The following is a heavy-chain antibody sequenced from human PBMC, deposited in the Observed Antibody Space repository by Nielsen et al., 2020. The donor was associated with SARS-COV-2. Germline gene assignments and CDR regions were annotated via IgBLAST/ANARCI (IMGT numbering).Heavy chain of an antibody. CDR3: VGDTGGRWGEL. Sequence: GGSLRLSCAASGFSFRTSWMNWVRQGPGKRLEWVANIHPDGSVKRHVDSVMGRFTISRDNAKNTLWLEMNSLRVDDTAVYYCVGDTGGRWGELWGQGTLVTVSS. V-gene: IGHV3-7*02. CDR2: IHPDGSVK. J-gene: IGHJ4*02. D-gene: IGHD2-15*01. CDR1: GFSFRTSW.